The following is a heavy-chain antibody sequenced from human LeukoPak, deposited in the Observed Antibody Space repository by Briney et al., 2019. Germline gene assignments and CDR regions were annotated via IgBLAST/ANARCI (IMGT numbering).Heavy chain of an antibody. V-gene: IGHV4-38-2*02. D-gene: IGHD3-22*01. CDR1: GYSISSGYY. Sequence: SETLSLTCTVSGYSISSGYYWGWIRQPPGKGLEWIGSIYHSGSTYYNPSLKSRVTISVDTSKNQFSLKLSSVTAADTAVYYCARHGEGYYDSSGYSWFDPWGQGTLVTVSS. J-gene: IGHJ5*02. CDR3: ARHGEGYYDSSGYSWFDP. CDR2: IYHSGST.